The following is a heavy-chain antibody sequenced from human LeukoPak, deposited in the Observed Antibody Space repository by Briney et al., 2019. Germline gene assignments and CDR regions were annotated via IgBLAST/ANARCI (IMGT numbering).Heavy chain of an antibody. CDR2: IYYSGSI. V-gene: IGHV4-39*07. Sequence: SETLSLTCTVSGGSISSSSYYWGWIRQPPGKGLEWIGSIYYSGSIYYNPSLKSRVSISVDTSKNQFSLKLRSVTAADTAIYYCARVSPRRCSGGRCYSGGIDYWSQGTLVTVSS. D-gene: IGHD2-15*01. J-gene: IGHJ4*02. CDR1: GGSISSSSYY. CDR3: ARVSPRRCSGGRCYSGGIDY.